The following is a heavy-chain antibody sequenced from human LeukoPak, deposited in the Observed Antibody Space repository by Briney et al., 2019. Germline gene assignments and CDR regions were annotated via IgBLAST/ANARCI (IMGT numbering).Heavy chain of an antibody. Sequence: GGSLRLSCAASGFTFSSYSMNWVRQAPGKGLEWVSSISSSSSYIYYADSVKGRFTISRDNAKNSLYLQMNSLRAEDTAVYYCARPGYQQRLDFYYYYMDVWGKGTTVTVSS. V-gene: IGHV3-21*01. J-gene: IGHJ6*03. CDR3: ARPGYQQRLDFYYYYMDV. CDR2: ISSSSSYI. CDR1: GFTFSSYS. D-gene: IGHD6-25*01.